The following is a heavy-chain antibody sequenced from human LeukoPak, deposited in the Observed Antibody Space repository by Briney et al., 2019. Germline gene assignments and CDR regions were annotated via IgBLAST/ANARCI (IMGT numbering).Heavy chain of an antibody. CDR2: IKQDGSEK. V-gene: IGHV3-7*03. CDR3: ARDSPPGGYCSGGSCPEAFDI. J-gene: IGHJ3*02. D-gene: IGHD2-15*01. Sequence: GGSLRLSCAASGFTFSSYWMSWVRQAPGKGLEWVANIKQDGSEKYYVDSVKGRFTISRDNAKNSLYLQMNSLRAEDTAVYYCARDSPPGGYCSGGSCPEAFDIWGQGTMVTVSS. CDR1: GFTFSSYW.